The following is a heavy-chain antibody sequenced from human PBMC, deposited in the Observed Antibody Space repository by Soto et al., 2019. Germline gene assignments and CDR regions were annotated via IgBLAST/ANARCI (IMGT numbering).Heavy chain of an antibody. D-gene: IGHD5-18*01. V-gene: IGHV6-1*01. CDR2: TYCRSKWYN. CDR1: GDSVSTNSAT. Sequence: SQTLSLTCAISGDSVSTNSATWDWIRQSPSRGLEWLGRTYCRSKWYNDYAVSVQGRITINADTSNNHLSLQLNSVTPDATAVYYCVRIIGNSRLDSWGQGTLVTVS. J-gene: IGHJ5*01. CDR3: VRIIGNSRLDS.